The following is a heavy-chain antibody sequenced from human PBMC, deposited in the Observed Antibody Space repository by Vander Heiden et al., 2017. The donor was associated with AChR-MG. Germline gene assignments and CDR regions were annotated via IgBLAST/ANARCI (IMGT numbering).Heavy chain of an antibody. V-gene: IGHV3-33*01. J-gene: IGHJ6*02. CDR3: ARDSYGAYYYYGMDV. CDR2: IWYDGSNK. Sequence: QVQLVASGGGVVQPGRALRLSCAASGFTFSSCGMHWVRQAPGKGLEWVAVIWYDGSNKYYADSVKGRFTISRDNSKNTLYLQMNSLRAEDTAVYYCARDSYGAYYYYGMDVWGQGTTVTVSS. D-gene: IGHD4-17*01. CDR1: GFTFSSCG.